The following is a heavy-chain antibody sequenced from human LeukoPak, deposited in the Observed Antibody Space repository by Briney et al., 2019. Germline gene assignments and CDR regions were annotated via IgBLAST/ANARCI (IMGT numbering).Heavy chain of an antibody. CDR1: GFTFSSYA. V-gene: IGHV3-23*01. CDR3: AKDQYATGTTMAY. J-gene: IGHJ4*02. CDR2: ISGAGYST. Sequence: GGSLRLSCAASGFTFSSYAMSWVRQAPGKGLEWVSAISGAGYSTYYADSVKGRFTISRDNSKNTLYLQMNSLRAEDTAVYYCAKDQYATGTTMAYWGQGTLVTVSS. D-gene: IGHD4-17*01.